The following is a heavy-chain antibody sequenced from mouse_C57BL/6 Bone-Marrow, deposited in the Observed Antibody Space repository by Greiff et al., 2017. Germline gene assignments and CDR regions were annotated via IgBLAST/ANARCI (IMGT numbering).Heavy chain of an antibody. CDR2: IDPSDSET. CDR1: GYTFTSYW. D-gene: IGHD2-5*01. J-gene: IGHJ2*01. V-gene: IGHV1-52*01. CDR3: ARSGPYSNYFDY. Sequence: QVQLKQPGAELVRPGSSVKLSCKASGYTFTSYWMHWVKQRPIQGLEWIGNIDPSDSETHYNQKFKDKATLTVDKSSSTAYMQLSSLTSEDSAVYYCARSGPYSNYFDYWGQGTTLTVSS.